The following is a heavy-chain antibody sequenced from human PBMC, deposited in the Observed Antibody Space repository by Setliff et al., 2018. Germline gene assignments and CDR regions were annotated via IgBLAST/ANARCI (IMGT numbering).Heavy chain of an antibody. CDR1: GYTFANFG. D-gene: IGHD6-13*01. Sequence: ASVKVFCKASGYTFANFGVNWVRQAPGQGLEWMGCVSGYNGNTHYAQMFQGRVTMTTDTSASTAYLELRSLRSDDTAVYYCARYPGIAAAVYSDYWGQGTLVTVSS. CDR2: VSGYNGNT. V-gene: IGHV1-18*01. J-gene: IGHJ4*02. CDR3: ARYPGIAAAVYSDY.